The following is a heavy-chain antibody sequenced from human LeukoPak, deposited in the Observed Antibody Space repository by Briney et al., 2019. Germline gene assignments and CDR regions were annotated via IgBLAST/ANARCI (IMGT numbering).Heavy chain of an antibody. CDR1: GFTFDDYA. D-gene: IGHD3-16*02. CDR2: MYYSGST. CDR3: ASRRLSLAFDV. Sequence: GSLRLSCAASGFTFDDYAMHWVRQAPGKGLEWIGSMYYSGSTYFNPSLKSRVTISVDTSKNQFSLKLNSLTAADTAVYYCASRRLSLAFDVWGQGTTVTVSS. V-gene: IGHV4-38-2*01. J-gene: IGHJ3*01.